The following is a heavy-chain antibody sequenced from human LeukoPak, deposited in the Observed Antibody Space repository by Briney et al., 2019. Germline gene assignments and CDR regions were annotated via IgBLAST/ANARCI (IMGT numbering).Heavy chain of an antibody. CDR2: ISWDGGSA. CDR3: AKDHYYGSGSYSRWVYFDY. D-gene: IGHD3-10*01. V-gene: IGHV3-43*01. Sequence: GGSLRLSCAASGFTFDDYTMHWVRQAPGKGLEWVSLISWDGGSAYYADSVKGRFTISRDNSKNSLYLQMNSLRTEDTALYFCAKDHYYGSGSYSRWVYFDYWGQGTLVTVSS. CDR1: GFTFDDYT. J-gene: IGHJ4*02.